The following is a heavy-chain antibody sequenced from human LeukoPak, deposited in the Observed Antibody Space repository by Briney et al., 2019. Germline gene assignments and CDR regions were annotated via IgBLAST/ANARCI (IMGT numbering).Heavy chain of an antibody. J-gene: IGHJ4*02. CDR2: ISYDGSNK. CDR3: AKEGILASRTSVDY. CDR1: GLTFSSYG. Sequence: PGGSLRLSCAASGLTFSSYGMHWVRQAPGKGLEWVAVISYDGSNKYYADSVKGRFTISRDNSKNTLYLQMNSLRAEDTAVYYCAKEGILASRTSVDYWGQGTLVTVSS. D-gene: IGHD2-8*02. V-gene: IGHV3-30*18.